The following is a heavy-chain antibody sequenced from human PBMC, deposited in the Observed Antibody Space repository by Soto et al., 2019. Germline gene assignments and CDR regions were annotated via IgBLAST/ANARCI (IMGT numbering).Heavy chain of an antibody. CDR2: VYPGDSDT. Sequence: GESLKISCQVSGYTFTKYWIGWVRQMPGKGLEWVAIVYPGDSDTRYNPSLEGHVTVSADKSINAAYLQWNRLDASDTAIYYCARQAGRELIDYWGQGTLVTVSS. J-gene: IGHJ4*02. V-gene: IGHV5-51*01. CDR1: GYTFTKYW. CDR3: ARQAGRELIDY. D-gene: IGHD3-10*01.